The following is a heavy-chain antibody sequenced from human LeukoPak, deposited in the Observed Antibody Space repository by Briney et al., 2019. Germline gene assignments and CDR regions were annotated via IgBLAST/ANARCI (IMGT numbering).Heavy chain of an antibody. CDR3: ASSRHYYDSSGYYPVDY. J-gene: IGHJ4*02. CDR1: GGTFSSYA. D-gene: IGHD3-22*01. CDR2: IIPIFGTA. Sequence: SVKVSCKASGGTFSSYAISWVRQAPGQGLEWMGGIIPIFGTANYAQKFQGRVTITADESTSTAYMELSSLRSEDTAVYYCASSRHYYDSSGYYPVDYWGQGTLVTVSS. V-gene: IGHV1-69*13.